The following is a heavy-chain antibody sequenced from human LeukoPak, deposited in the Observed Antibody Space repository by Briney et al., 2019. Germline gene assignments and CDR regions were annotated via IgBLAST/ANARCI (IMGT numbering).Heavy chain of an antibody. CDR2: IRQDGSEK. CDR3: ARARYFDWDDFGY. Sequence: GGSLRLSCAASGFTFSSYWMSWVRQAPGKGLEWVANIRQDGSEKYYVDSVKGRFTISRDNAKNSLYLQMNSLRAEDTAVYYCARARYFDWDDFGYWGQGTLVTVSS. CDR1: GFTFSSYW. D-gene: IGHD3-9*01. J-gene: IGHJ4*02. V-gene: IGHV3-7*01.